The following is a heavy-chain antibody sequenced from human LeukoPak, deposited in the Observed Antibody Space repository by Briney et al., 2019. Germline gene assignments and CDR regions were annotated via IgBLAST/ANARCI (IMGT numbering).Heavy chain of an antibody. D-gene: IGHD3-10*01. CDR3: AKDLKGYYDAFDI. CDR1: GFTFSSYA. CDR2: ISGSGGST. V-gene: IGHV3-23*01. J-gene: IGHJ3*02. Sequence: GGSLRLSCAASGFTFSSYAMSWARQAPGKGLEWVSAISGSGGSTYYADSVKGRFTISRDNSKNTLYLQMNSLRAEDTAVYYCAKDLKGYYDAFDIWGQGTMVTVSS.